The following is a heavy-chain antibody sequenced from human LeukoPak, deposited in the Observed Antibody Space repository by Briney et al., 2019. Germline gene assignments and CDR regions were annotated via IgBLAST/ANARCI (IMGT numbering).Heavy chain of an antibody. CDR1: GFTVSSNY. CDR3: ARVRKEMATTYFDY. D-gene: IGHD5-24*01. CDR2: ICSGGST. Sequence: PGGSLRLSCAASGFTVSSNYMSWVRQAPGKGLEWVSVICSGGSTYYADSVKGRFTISRDNSKNTLYLQMNSLRAEDTAVYYCARVRKEMATTYFDYWGQGTLVTVSS. V-gene: IGHV3-53*01. J-gene: IGHJ4*02.